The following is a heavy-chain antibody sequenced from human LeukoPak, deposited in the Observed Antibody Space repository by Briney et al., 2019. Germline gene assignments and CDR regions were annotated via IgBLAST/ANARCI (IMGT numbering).Heavy chain of an antibody. D-gene: IGHD5-24*01. Sequence: SVKVSCKASGGTFSSYAISWVRQAPGQGLEWMGGIIPIFGTANYAQKFQGRVTITTDESTSTAYMELSSLRPEDTAVYYCARSINDGYNVWGQGTLVTVSS. CDR2: IIPIFGTA. CDR3: ARSINDGYNV. V-gene: IGHV1-69*05. J-gene: IGHJ4*02. CDR1: GGTFSSYA.